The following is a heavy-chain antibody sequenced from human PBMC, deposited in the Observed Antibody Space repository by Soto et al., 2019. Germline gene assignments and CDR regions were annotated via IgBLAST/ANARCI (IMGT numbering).Heavy chain of an antibody. Sequence: VKVSCKTSGGTFSTYSIVWVRQAPGEGLEWMGGIIPIFGTANYAQKFQDRVTITADKSTNTAFMELSSLKSEDTAMYYCASSSGNNYGVGTNYYFDYWGQGTLVTVSS. D-gene: IGHD1-26*01. CDR1: GGTFSTYS. V-gene: IGHV1-69*06. CDR2: IIPIFGTA. CDR3: ASSSGNNYGVGTNYYFDY. J-gene: IGHJ4*02.